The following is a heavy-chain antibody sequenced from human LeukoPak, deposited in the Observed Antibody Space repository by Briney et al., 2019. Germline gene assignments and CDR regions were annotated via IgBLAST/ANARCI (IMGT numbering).Heavy chain of an antibody. Sequence: SETLSLTCTVSGGSISSYYWSWIRQPAGKGLEWIGRIYTSGSTNYNPSLKSRVTMSVDTSKNQFSLKLSSVTAADTAVYYCARGDYLREADAFDIWGQGTMVTVSS. V-gene: IGHV4-4*07. CDR3: ARGDYLREADAFDI. D-gene: IGHD4/OR15-4a*01. CDR1: GGSISSYY. CDR2: IYTSGST. J-gene: IGHJ3*02.